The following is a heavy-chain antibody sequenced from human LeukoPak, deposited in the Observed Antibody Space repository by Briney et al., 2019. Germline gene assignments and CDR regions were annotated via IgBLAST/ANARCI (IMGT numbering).Heavy chain of an antibody. Sequence: PGGSLRLSCAASGFTFSSYGMHWVRQAPGKGLEWVAFIRLDGSNKYYADSVKGRFTISRDNSKNTLYLQMNSLRGDDTAVYYCAKPHFHYWGQGTLVAVSS. CDR3: AKPHFHY. V-gene: IGHV3-30*02. CDR1: GFTFSSYG. J-gene: IGHJ4*02. CDR2: IRLDGSNK.